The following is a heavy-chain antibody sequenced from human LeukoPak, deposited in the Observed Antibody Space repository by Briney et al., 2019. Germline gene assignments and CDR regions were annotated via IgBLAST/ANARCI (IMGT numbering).Heavy chain of an antibody. CDR1: GGSFSGYY. CDR3: ARAGFAMAPHRGTPFDY. CDR2: INHSGST. V-gene: IGHV4-34*01. Sequence: SETLSLTCAVYGGSFSGYYWTWIRQPPGKGLEWIGEINHSGSTNYNPSLKSRVTISVDTSKNQFSLKLSSVTAADTAVYYCARAGFAMAPHRGTPFDYWGQGTLVTVSS. J-gene: IGHJ4*02. D-gene: IGHD5-18*01.